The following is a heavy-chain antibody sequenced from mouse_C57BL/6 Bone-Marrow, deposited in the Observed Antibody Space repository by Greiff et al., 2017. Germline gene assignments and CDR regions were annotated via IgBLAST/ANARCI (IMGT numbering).Heavy chain of an antibody. J-gene: IGHJ2*01. CDR2: IYPRSGNT. Sequence: VQVVQSGAELARPGASVKLSCKASGYTFTSYGISWVKQRPGQGLEWIGEIYPRSGNTYYNEKFKGKATLTADKSSSTAYMQLRSLASEDSAVCFCARNEWDYWGQGTTLTVSS. CDR1: GYTFTSYG. D-gene: IGHD1-3*01. V-gene: IGHV1-81*01. CDR3: ARNEWDY.